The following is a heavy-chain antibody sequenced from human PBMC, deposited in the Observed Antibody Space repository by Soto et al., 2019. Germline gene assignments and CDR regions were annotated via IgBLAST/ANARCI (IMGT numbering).Heavy chain of an antibody. Sequence: VLVKAARKAAGYAYISYDVNWLINNTGQGLEWMGWMNPNTANTGFAKKFQGRVTMTRDIPASTAYVELSGLRSEDTAVYYCARWRQNAAAGPKFEYWGQGTLVTVSS. CDR3: ARWRQNAAAGPKFEY. D-gene: IGHD2-15*01. CDR1: GYAYISYD. V-gene: IGHV1-8*02. J-gene: IGHJ4*02. CDR2: MNPNTANT.